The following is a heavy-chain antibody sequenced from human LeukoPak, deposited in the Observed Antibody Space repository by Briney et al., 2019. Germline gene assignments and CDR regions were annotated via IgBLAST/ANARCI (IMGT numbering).Heavy chain of an antibody. D-gene: IGHD3-10*01. V-gene: IGHV3-23*01. CDR1: GFTFSSYG. Sequence: PGGSLRLSCAASGFTFSSYGMSWVRQAPGKGLEWVSAISGSGGSTYYADSVKGRFTISRDNSKNTLYLQMNSLRPEDTAVYYCAKDSKRWKTYYYEAGSYYFDYWGQGTRVTASS. CDR2: ISGSGGST. CDR3: AKDSKRWKTYYYEAGSYYFDY. J-gene: IGHJ4*02.